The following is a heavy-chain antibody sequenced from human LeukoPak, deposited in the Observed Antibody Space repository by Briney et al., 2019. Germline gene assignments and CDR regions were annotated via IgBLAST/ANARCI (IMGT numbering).Heavy chain of an antibody. Sequence: GGPLRLSCAASGFTFSSYNMNWVRQAPGKGLEWVSYISTSSNTIYYADSVKGRFTISRGNANNSLYLQMNDLRAEDTAVYYCARVGSYGMDVWGQGTTVTVSS. CDR3: ARVGSYGMDV. D-gene: IGHD3-10*01. CDR1: GFTFSSYN. CDR2: ISTSSNTI. V-gene: IGHV3-48*01. J-gene: IGHJ6*01.